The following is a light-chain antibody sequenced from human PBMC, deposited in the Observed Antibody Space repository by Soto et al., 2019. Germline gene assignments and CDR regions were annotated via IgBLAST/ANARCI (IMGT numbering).Light chain of an antibody. J-gene: IGLJ1*01. CDR1: TSDIGGYDY. V-gene: IGLV2-8*01. CDR3: SSYAGSSNV. CDR2: EVN. Sequence: QSALTQPASVSGSPGQSIIISCAGTTSDIGGYDYVSWYQHHPGKAPKLIIYEVNKRPSGVPDRFSGSKSGNTASLTVSGLQAEDEADYYCSSYAGSSNVFGTGTKLTVL.